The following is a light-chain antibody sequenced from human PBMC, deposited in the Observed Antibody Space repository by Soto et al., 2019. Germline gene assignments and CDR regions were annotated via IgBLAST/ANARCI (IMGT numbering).Light chain of an antibody. Sequence: EIVLTQSPGTLSLSPGESATLSCRASHSISSSYLAWYQQKPGQAPRLLISAAYSRASGIPGRFSGSGSGTDFTLNIRSLEPEDFGVYYCQHYGGPFTFGPGSKVDI. V-gene: IGKV3-20*01. CDR3: QHYGGPFT. CDR1: HSISSSY. J-gene: IGKJ3*01. CDR2: AAY.